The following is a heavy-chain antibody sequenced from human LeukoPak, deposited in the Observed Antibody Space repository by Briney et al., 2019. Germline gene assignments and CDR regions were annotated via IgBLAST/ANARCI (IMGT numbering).Heavy chain of an antibody. V-gene: IGHV3-30*02. J-gene: IGHJ4*02. D-gene: IGHD1-26*01. CDR2: IRYDGSNK. CDR3: ARDRGSTEFDY. Sequence: GGSLRLSCAASDFSFTNYAMSWVRQAPGKGLEWVAFIRYDGSNKYYADSVKGRFTISRDNAKNTLYLQMNSLRAEDTAVYYCARDRGSTEFDYWGQGTLVTVSS. CDR1: DFSFTNYA.